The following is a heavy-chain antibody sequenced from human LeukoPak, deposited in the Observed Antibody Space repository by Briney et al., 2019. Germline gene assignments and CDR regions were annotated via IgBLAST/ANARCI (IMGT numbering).Heavy chain of an antibody. CDR2: IYYSGST. J-gene: IGHJ6*02. CDR3: ARLDYSNYYYYYCMDV. D-gene: IGHD4-11*01. V-gene: IGHV4-59*08. CDR1: GGSISSYY. Sequence: SETLSLTCTVSGGSISSYYWSWIRQPPGKGLEWIGYIYYSGSTNYNPSLKSRVTISVDTSKNQFSLKVSSVTAADTAVYYCARLDYSNYYYYYCMDVWGQGTTVTVSS.